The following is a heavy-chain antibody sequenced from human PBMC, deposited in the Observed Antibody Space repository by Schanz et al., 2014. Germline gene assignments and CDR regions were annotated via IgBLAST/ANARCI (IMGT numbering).Heavy chain of an antibody. D-gene: IGHD1-26*01. CDR1: GYTFTNYG. CDR3: ARDRDQWDGNYLDY. V-gene: IGHV1-18*01. J-gene: IGHJ4*02. Sequence: QVRLVQSGAELKMPGATVKVSCETSGYTFTNYGVSWVRQAPGQGREWMGWISAYSGNSKYAQKFQGRVTMTTDTSTSTVYMELRSLTSDDSAVYYCARDRDQWDGNYLDYWGQGTLVTVSS. CDR2: ISAYSGNS.